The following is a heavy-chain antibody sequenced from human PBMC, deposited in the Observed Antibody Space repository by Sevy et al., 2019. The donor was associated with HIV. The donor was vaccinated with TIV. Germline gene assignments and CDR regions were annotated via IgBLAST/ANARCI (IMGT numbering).Heavy chain of an antibody. CDR3: ARVGTVTALGGGVDY. CDR1: GGSISSGSYY. CDR2: FYTSGST. Sequence: SETLSLTCTVSGGSISSGSYYWSWIRQPAGKGLEWIGRFYTSGSTNYNPSLKSRVTISVDTSKNQFSLKLSSVTAADTTVYYCARVGTVTALGGGVDYWGQGTLVTVSS. V-gene: IGHV4-61*02. D-gene: IGHD4-17*01. J-gene: IGHJ4*02.